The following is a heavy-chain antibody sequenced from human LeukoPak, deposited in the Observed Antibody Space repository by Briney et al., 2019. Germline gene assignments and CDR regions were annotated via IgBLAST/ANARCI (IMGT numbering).Heavy chain of an antibody. CDR3: ARVQYCSGGSCYRFDY. CDR1: GFTFSDYY. Sequence: NPGGSLRLSCAASGFTFSDYYMSWIRQAPGKGLEWVSYISSSGSTIYYADSVKVRFTISRDNAKNSLYLQMNSLRAEDTAVYYCARVQYCSGGSCYRFDYWGQGTLVTVSS. D-gene: IGHD2-15*01. CDR2: ISSSGSTI. V-gene: IGHV3-11*04. J-gene: IGHJ4*02.